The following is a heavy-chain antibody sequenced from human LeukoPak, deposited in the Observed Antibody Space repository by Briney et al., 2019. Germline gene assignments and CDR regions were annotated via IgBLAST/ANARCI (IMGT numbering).Heavy chain of an antibody. CDR2: ISSNGGST. Sequence: PGGSLRLSCAASGFTFSSYSMNWVRQAPGKGLEYVSAISSNGGSTYYADSVKGRFTISRDNSKNTLYLQMSSLRAEDTAVYYCVKGPYCSGGSCYGYYSSMDVWGQGTTVTVSS. D-gene: IGHD2-15*01. J-gene: IGHJ6*02. CDR1: GFTFSSYS. CDR3: VKGPYCSGGSCYGYYSSMDV. V-gene: IGHV3-64D*06.